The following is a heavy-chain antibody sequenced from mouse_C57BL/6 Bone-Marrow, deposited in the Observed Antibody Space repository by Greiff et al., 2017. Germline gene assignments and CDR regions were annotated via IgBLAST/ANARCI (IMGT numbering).Heavy chain of an antibody. J-gene: IGHJ3*01. D-gene: IGHD1-1*01. Sequence: VQLQESGAELVKPGASVKISCKASGYAFSSYWMNWVKQRPGKGLEWLGQIYPGDGDTNYNGKFTGKATLTADKSSSTAYVQLSSLTSEDSAVYFCARSGYYGSSSWFAYWGQGTLVTVSA. CDR3: ARSGYYGSSSWFAY. V-gene: IGHV1-80*01. CDR2: IYPGDGDT. CDR1: GYAFSSYW.